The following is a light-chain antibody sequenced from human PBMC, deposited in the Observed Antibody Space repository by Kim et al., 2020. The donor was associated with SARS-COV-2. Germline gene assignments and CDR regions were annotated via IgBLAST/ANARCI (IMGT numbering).Light chain of an antibody. CDR3: QQYHNWPET. V-gene: IGKV3-15*01. J-gene: IGKJ2*01. Sequence: VAPGERATLSCWASQSVTNSLAWYQQKPGQAPRLLIYGASTRAAGLPARFSGSGFATQFTLTISSLQSEDFALYYCQQYHNWPETFGQGTKLEI. CDR1: QSVTNS. CDR2: GAS.